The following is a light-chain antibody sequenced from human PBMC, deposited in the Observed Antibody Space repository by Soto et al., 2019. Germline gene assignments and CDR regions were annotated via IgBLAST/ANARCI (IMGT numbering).Light chain of an antibody. J-gene: IGKJ1*01. V-gene: IGKV1-39*01. CDR2: AAS. CDR3: QQSYITPRT. Sequence: DIQMTQSPSSLSASVGDRVTITCRASQSISSYLNWYQQKPGKAPKLLIYAASSLQSGVPSRFSGSGSGTDFTLTISSLHPEDYATYYCQQSYITPRTIGQGTNVDIK. CDR1: QSISSY.